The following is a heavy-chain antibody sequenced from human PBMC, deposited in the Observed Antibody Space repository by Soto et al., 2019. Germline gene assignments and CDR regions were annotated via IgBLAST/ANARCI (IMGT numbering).Heavy chain of an antibody. CDR1: GGSISSGGYY. V-gene: IGHV4-31*03. Sequence: QVQLQESGPGLVKPSQTLSLTCTVSGGSISSGGYYWSWIRQHPGKGLEWIGYIYYSGSTYYNPSLKSRVTISVDTSKNQFSLKLSSLTAADTAVYYCARVGYNWNYGGYYYFDYWGLGTLVTVSS. J-gene: IGHJ4*02. CDR2: IYYSGST. D-gene: IGHD1-7*01. CDR3: ARVGYNWNYGGYYYFDY.